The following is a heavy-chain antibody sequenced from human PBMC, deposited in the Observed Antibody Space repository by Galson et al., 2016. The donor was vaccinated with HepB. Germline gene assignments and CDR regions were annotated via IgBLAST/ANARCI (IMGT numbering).Heavy chain of an antibody. D-gene: IGHD6-6*01. J-gene: IGHJ4*02. CDR2: IWYDESRK. V-gene: IGHV3-33*01. CDR3: ARDTAGRRIDS. CDR1: GFTCSAYG. Sequence: SLRLSCAASGFTCSAYGMHWVCQAPGKGLESVAVIWYDESRKYYGVFVKGRFTISRDNSRNTVSLQMNSLRAEDTALYYCARDTAGRRIDSWGQGTLVTVSS.